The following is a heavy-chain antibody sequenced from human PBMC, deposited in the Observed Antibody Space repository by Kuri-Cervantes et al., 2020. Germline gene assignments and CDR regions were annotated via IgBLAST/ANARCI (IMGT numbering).Heavy chain of an antibody. CDR3: ARVKSLAAGFDY. D-gene: IGHD6-13*01. J-gene: IGHJ4*02. CDR2: IYSGGST. V-gene: IGHV3-66*01. Sequence: GGSLRLSCAASGFTVSSNYMSWVRQAPGKGLEWVSVIYSGGSTYYADSVKGRFTISRDNSKNTLYLQMNSLRAEDTAVHYCARVKSLAAGFDYWGQGTLVTVSS. CDR1: GFTVSSNY.